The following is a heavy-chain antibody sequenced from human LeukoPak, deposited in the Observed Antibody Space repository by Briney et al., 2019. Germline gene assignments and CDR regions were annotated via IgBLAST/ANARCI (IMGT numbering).Heavy chain of an antibody. CDR3: ARSGYSYGYSFDY. D-gene: IGHD5-18*01. V-gene: IGHV3-21*01. Sequence: PGGSLRLPCAASGFTFSSYSMNWVRQAPGKGLEWVSSISSSSYIYYADSVKGRFTISRDNAKNSLYLQMNSLRAEDTAVYYCARSGYSYGYSFDYWGQGTLVTVSS. CDR2: ISSSSYI. CDR1: GFTFSSYS. J-gene: IGHJ4*02.